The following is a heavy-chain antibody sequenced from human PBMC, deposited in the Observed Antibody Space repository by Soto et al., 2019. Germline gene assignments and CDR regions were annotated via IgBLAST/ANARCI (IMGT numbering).Heavy chain of an antibody. J-gene: IGHJ2*01. CDR2: IYYSGST. Sequence: SETLSLTCTVSGGSISSYYWSWIRQPPGKGLEWIGYIYYSGSTNYNPSLKSRVTISVDTSKNQFSLKLSSVTAEDTAVYYCARDPLWGTATVLWYFDLWGRGTLVTVSS. CDR1: GGSISSYY. V-gene: IGHV4-59*01. CDR3: ARDPLWGTATVLWYFDL. D-gene: IGHD5-18*01.